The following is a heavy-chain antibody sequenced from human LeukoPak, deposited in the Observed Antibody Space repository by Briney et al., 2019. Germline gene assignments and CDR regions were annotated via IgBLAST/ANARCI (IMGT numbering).Heavy chain of an antibody. J-gene: IGHJ4*02. V-gene: IGHV3-23*01. CDR1: GFTFSSYA. Sequence: GGSLRLSCAASGFTFSSYAMSWVRQAPGKGLEWVSAISGSGGSTYYADSVKGRFTISRDNSKNTLYLQMNSLRAEDTAVYYCAKPLIAAAGVPRPFDYWGQGTLVTVSS. D-gene: IGHD6-13*01. CDR3: AKPLIAAAGVPRPFDY. CDR2: ISGSGGST.